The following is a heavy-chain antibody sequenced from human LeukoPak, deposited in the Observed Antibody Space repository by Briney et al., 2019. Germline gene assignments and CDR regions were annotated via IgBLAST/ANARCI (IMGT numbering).Heavy chain of an antibody. CDR1: GGSISSYY. D-gene: IGHD5-18*01. V-gene: IGHV4-59*01. CDR3: AREDTAMLDY. J-gene: IGHJ4*02. CDR2: IYYNGST. Sequence: SETLSLTCTVSGGSISSYYWSWIRQPPGKGLEWIGYIYYNGSTNYNPSLKSRVTISVDTSKNQFSLKLSSVTAADTAVYYCAREDTAMLDYWGQGTLVTVSS.